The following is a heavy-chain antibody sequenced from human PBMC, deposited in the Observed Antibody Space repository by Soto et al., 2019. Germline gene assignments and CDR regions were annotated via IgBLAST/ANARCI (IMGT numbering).Heavy chain of an antibody. D-gene: IGHD1-1*01. Sequence: EVQLVESGGGLVQPGGSLKLSCAASGFTFSASAMHWVRQASGKGLEWVGRIRSKPNNYATEYAASVKGRFTISRDDSKKTVYLQMNSLNTEDTAVYFCLRFAYSNNWYFDYWGQGSLVTVSS. CDR2: IRSKPNNYAT. CDR1: GFTFSASA. J-gene: IGHJ4*02. V-gene: IGHV3-73*02. CDR3: LRFAYSNNWYFDY.